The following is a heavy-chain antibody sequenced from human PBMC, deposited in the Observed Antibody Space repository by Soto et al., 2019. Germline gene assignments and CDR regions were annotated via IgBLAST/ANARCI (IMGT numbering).Heavy chain of an antibody. CDR2: IGPYNGNT. J-gene: IGHJ4*02. D-gene: IGHD4-17*01. CDR1: GYTFTSYG. V-gene: IGHV1-18*01. CDR3: ARDLRSYGDPLMG. Sequence: ASVKVSCKASGYTFTSYGISWVRQAPGHGLEWMGWIGPYNGNTNYAQKLQGRVTMTTDTSTSTAYMELRSLRSDDTAVYYCARDLRSYGDPLMGWGQGTLVTVSS.